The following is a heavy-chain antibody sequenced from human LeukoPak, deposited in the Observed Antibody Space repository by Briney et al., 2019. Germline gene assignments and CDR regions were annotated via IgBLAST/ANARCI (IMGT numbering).Heavy chain of an antibody. Sequence: WASVKVSCKASGYTFTSYGISWVRQAPGQGLEWMGWISAYNGNTNYAQKLQGRVTMTTDTSTSTAYMELRSLRSDDTAVYYCARFRLGWFGELEGAFDIWGQGTMVTVSS. V-gene: IGHV1-18*01. D-gene: IGHD3-10*01. CDR1: GYTFTSYG. CDR2: ISAYNGNT. J-gene: IGHJ3*02. CDR3: ARFRLGWFGELEGAFDI.